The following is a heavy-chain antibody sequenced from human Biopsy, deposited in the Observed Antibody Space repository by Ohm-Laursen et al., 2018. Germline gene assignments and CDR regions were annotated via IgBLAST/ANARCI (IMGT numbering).Heavy chain of an antibody. D-gene: IGHD2/OR15-2a*01. CDR2: IYYSGTT. V-gene: IGHV4-59*01. CDR1: GGSISSYY. CDR3: ARATNSTGWPYYYFYGMDV. Sequence: SETLSLTCIVSGGSISSYYWNWIRQPPGKGLEWIGYIYYSGTTDYSPSLKSRVTISIDKSKNQFFPKLSSVTAADTAVYYCARATNSTGWPYYYFYGMDVWGQGTTVTVSS. J-gene: IGHJ6*02.